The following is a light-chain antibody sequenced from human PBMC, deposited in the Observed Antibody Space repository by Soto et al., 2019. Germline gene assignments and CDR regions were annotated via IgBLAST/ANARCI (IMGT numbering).Light chain of an antibody. Sequence: QAVVTQPPSVSGAPGQRVTISCTGSSSNIGALFGVHWYQHLPGSAPRLLFYLNGDRPSGVPDRFSASKSGSSASLAITGLQAEDEADYYCQSYDSRLSTVVFGGGAKLTVL. CDR2: LNG. J-gene: IGLJ2*01. CDR3: QSYDSRLSTVV. CDR1: SSNIGALFG. V-gene: IGLV1-40*01.